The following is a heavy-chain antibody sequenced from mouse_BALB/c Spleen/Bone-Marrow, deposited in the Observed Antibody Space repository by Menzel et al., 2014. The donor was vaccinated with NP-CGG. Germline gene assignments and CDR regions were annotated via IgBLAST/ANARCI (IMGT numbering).Heavy chain of an antibody. V-gene: IGHV7-1*02. D-gene: IGHD2-10*02. CDR1: GFTFSDFY. CDR3: ARDVGYGNYFVY. J-gene: IGHJ3*01. Sequence: EVHLVESGGGLVQPGDSLRLSCATSGFTFSDFYMEWVRQPPGKRLEWIAASRNKAKYYTTEYSASVKGRFTVSRDTSQSVLYLQMNALRAEDTAIYYCARDVGYGNYFVYWGQGTLVTVSA. CDR2: SRNKAKYYTT.